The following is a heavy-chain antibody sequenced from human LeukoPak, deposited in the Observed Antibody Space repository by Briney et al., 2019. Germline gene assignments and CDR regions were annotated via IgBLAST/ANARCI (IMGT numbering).Heavy chain of an antibody. J-gene: IGHJ5*02. D-gene: IGHD2-15*01. CDR3: ARDGLNCSGGSCYSNWFDP. CDR1: GGTFSSYA. Sequence: GASVKVSCKASGGTFSSYATSWVRQAPGQGLEWMGGIIPIFGTANYTQKFQGRVTITADESTSTAYMELSSLRSEDTAVYYCARDGLNCSGGSCYSNWFDPWGQGTLVTVSS. V-gene: IGHV1-69*01. CDR2: IIPIFGTA.